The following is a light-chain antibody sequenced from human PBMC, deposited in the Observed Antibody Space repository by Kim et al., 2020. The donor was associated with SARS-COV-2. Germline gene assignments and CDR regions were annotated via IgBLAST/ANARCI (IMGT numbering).Light chain of an antibody. CDR2: KAS. CDR3: QQYKTEPWT. J-gene: IGKJ1*01. V-gene: IGKV1-5*03. Sequence: ASVGERGTIPCRASKRVSGWLAWWQQKPGQAPRVLIYKASSLDSGVPSRFSGSGSGTDFTLTISNVQPDDSATYFCQQYKTEPWTFGQGTKVDIK. CDR1: KRVSGW.